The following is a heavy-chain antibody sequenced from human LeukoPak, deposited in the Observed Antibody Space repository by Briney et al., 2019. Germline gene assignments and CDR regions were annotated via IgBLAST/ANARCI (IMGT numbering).Heavy chain of an antibody. CDR2: IYYSGST. Sequence: SETLSLTCTVSGGSISSYYWSWIRQPPGKGPEWIGYIYYSGSTNYNPSLKSRVTISVDTSKNQFSLKLSSVTAADTAVYYCARLGRVAAAGRDYWGQGTLVTVSS. V-gene: IGHV4-59*01. D-gene: IGHD6-13*01. J-gene: IGHJ4*02. CDR3: ARLGRVAAAGRDY. CDR1: GGSISSYY.